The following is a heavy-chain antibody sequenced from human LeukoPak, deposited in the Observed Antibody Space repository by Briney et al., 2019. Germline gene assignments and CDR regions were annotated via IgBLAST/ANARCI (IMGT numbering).Heavy chain of an antibody. CDR3: AKGRTGTGADWFDP. CDR1: GFIFSDHY. J-gene: IGHJ5*02. D-gene: IGHD3/OR15-3a*01. V-gene: IGHV3-72*01. Sequence: PGGSLRLSCAASGFIFSDHYMDWVRQAPGKGLEWVGRARNRVNHYTTQYAASVKGRFTISRDESKNILYLQMNSLEIEDTAVYYCAKGRTGTGADWFDPWGQGTLVTVSS. CDR2: ARNRVNHYTT.